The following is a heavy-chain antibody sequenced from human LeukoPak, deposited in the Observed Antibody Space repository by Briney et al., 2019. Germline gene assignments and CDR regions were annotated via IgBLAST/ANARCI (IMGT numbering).Heavy chain of an antibody. CDR3: GRGASDSGYRYFDL. CDR2: SRNKARSYTT. J-gene: IGHJ2*01. CDR1: GFTFSDYY. Sequence: GGSLRLSCAASGFTFSDYYMDWVRQAPGKGLEWVARSRNKARSYTTEYAASVKGRFTISRDDSKNSLYLQMSSLQTEDTAVYYCGRGASDSGYRYFDLWGRGTLVTVSS. V-gene: IGHV3-72*01. D-gene: IGHD1-26*01.